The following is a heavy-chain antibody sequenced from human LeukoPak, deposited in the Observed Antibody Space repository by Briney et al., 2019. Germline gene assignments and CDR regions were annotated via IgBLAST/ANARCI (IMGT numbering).Heavy chain of an antibody. CDR1: GFMFSDHY. D-gene: IGHD2-15*01. J-gene: IGHJ4*02. CDR2: ISDSGSTI. Sequence: GGSLRLSCAASGFMFSDHYMSWIRQAPGKGLEWISYISDSGSTIYYADSVKGRFTISRDNAKKSLLLQMNRLRADDTPVYYCARDHDSLGYWGQGTLVTVSS. CDR3: ARDHDSLGY. V-gene: IGHV3-11*01.